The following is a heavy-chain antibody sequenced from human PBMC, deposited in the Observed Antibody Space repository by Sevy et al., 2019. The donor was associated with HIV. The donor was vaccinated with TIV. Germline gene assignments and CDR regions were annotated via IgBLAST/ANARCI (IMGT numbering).Heavy chain of an antibody. Sequence: GRSLRLSCAVSGIIFTTSGMHWVRQAPGKGLEWVAVISYDGRNKFYGDSVKGRFTISRDNSKNILYLQMNSLRVEVTAVYYCAKDFTGYNGMDVWGQGTMVTVSS. CDR3: AKDFTGYNGMDV. J-gene: IGHJ6*02. D-gene: IGHD3-9*01. CDR2: ISYDGRNK. CDR1: GIIFTTSG. V-gene: IGHV3-30*18.